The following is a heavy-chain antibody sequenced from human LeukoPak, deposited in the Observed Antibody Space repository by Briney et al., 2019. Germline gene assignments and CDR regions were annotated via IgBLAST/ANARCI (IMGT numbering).Heavy chain of an antibody. CDR2: IYYSVST. D-gene: IGHD3-10*01. CDR1: GGSISSSSYY. CDR3: ARDRWFGESLLSWFDP. V-gene: IGHV4-39*07. Sequence: PSETLSLTCSVSGGSISSSSYYWGWFRKPPGKGLEWIGSIYYSVSTYYNPSLKSRVTISVDTSKNQYSLKLSSVTAADTAVYYCARDRWFGESLLSWFDPWGQGTLVTVSS. J-gene: IGHJ5*02.